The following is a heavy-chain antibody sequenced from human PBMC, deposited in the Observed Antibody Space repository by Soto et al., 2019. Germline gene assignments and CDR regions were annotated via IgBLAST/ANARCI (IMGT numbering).Heavy chain of an antibody. CDR1: GFTFSSYS. V-gene: IGHV3-21*01. CDR2: ISSSSSYI. Sequence: GGSLRLSYAASGFTFSSYSMNWVRQAPGKGLEWVSSISSSSSYIYYADSVKGRFTISRDNAKNSLYLQMNSLRAEDTAVYYCASMYSSGWPHAFDIWGQGTMVTVSS. J-gene: IGHJ3*02. CDR3: ASMYSSGWPHAFDI. D-gene: IGHD6-19*01.